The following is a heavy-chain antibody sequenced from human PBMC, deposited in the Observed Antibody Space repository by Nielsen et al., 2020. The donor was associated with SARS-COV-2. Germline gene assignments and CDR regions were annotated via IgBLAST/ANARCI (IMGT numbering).Heavy chain of an antibody. CDR1: GFTFGDYA. CDR2: IRSRRYGGTT. J-gene: IGHJ4*02. V-gene: IGHV3-49*04. Sequence: GVLRLSCTTSGFTFGDYAMSWVRQAPGKGLEWVGFIRSRRYGGTTEYAASVKGRFTISRDDSKSIAYLQMNSLKTEDTAVYYCTRGPRRVVGATIDYWGQGTLVTVSS. CDR3: TRGPRRVVGATIDY. D-gene: IGHD1-26*01.